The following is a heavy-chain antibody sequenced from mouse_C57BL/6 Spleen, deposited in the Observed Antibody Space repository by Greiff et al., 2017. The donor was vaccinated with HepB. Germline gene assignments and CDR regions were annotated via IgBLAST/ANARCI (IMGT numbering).Heavy chain of an antibody. J-gene: IGHJ1*03. CDR2: IDPEDGAT. Sequence: VQLQQSGAELVKPGASVKLSCTASGFNIKDYYMHWVKQRTEQGLEWIGRIDPEDGATKYAPKFQGKATITADTSSNTAYLQLSSLTSEDTAVYYCARRDDGYYWYFDVWGTGTTVTVSS. V-gene: IGHV14-2*01. CDR3: ARRDDGYYWYFDV. D-gene: IGHD2-3*01. CDR1: GFNIKDYY.